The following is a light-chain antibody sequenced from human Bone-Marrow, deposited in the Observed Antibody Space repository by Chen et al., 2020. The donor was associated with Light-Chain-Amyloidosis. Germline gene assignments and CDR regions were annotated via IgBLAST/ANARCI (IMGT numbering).Light chain of an antibody. CDR2: DDS. V-gene: IGLV3-21*02. J-gene: IGLJ3*02. CDR1: TIGSTS. Sequence: SYVLTQPSSVSVAPGQTATIACGGNTIGSTSVHWYQQTPGQAPLLVGYDDSARPSGIPERLSGSNAGNTATLTIRGVDAGDEADYSCQVWDRSSDRPVFGGGTKLTVL. CDR3: QVWDRSSDRPV.